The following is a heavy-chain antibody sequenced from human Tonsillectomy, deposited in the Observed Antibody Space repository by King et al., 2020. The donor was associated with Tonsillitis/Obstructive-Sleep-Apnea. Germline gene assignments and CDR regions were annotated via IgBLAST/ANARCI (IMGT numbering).Heavy chain of an antibody. Sequence: VQLVESGGGVVQPGRSLRLSCAASGFTFSSYGMHWVRQAPGKGLEWVAVISYDGSNKYYADSVKGRFTISRDNSKNTLYLQMNSLRAEDTAVYYCAKDPSWGYGSWSFWFDPWGQGTLVTVSS. CDR2: ISYDGSNK. J-gene: IGHJ5*02. V-gene: IGHV3-30*18. CDR3: AKDPSWGYGSWSFWFDP. D-gene: IGHD3-10*01. CDR1: GFTFSSYG.